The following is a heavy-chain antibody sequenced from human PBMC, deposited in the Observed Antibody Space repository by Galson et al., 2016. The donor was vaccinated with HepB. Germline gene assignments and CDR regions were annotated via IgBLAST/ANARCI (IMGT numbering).Heavy chain of an antibody. J-gene: IGHJ3*02. Sequence: SVKVSCKASGYSFTSYYMHWVRQVPGHGLEWVGWIYPKTGATKYAQRFQGRVTLTWDTSVPTAYMELARLRADDTAVYYCARVMTVTTDFDGFDIWGQGTVVTVSS. CDR3: ARVMTVTTDFDGFDI. V-gene: IGHV1-2*02. CDR2: IYPKTGAT. D-gene: IGHD1-1*01. CDR1: GYSFTSYY.